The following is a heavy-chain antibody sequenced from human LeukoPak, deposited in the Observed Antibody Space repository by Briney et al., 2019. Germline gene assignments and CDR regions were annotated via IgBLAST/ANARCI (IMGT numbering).Heavy chain of an antibody. D-gene: IGHD4-23*01. V-gene: IGHV1-18*01. Sequence: ASVKVSCKASGYTFTSYGISWVRQAPGQGLEWMGWISAYNGNTNYAQKLQGRVTMTTDTSTSTAYMELRSLRSEDTAVYYCARRSTTVDYYYYYGMDVWGQGTTVTVSS. CDR2: ISAYNGNT. CDR1: GYTFTSYG. J-gene: IGHJ6*02. CDR3: ARRSTTVDYYYYYGMDV.